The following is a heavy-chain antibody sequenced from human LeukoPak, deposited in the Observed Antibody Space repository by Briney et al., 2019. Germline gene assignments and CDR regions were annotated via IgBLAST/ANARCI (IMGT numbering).Heavy chain of an antibody. V-gene: IGHV3-11*06. CDR3: ARWAAAGDVFDI. J-gene: IGHJ3*02. D-gene: IGHD6-13*01. CDR1: GFTFSDYY. CDR2: ISSSSSYT. Sequence: GGSPRLSCAASGFTFSDYYMSWIRQAPGKGLEWVSYISSSSSYTNYADSVKGRFTISRDNAKNSLYLQMNSLRAEDTAVYYCARWAAAGDVFDIWGQGTMVTVSS.